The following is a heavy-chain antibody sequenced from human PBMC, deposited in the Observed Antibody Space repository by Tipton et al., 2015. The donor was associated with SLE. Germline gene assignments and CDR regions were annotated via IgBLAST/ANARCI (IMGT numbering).Heavy chain of an antibody. V-gene: IGHV4-38-2*02. Sequence: TLSLTCTVSGFSIINGYYWGWIRQSPGKGLEWIGSFYHSGSIYYNPSLNSRVTISLDTSKNQFSLRLTSVTAADTAVYYCASSPGVTLFRVVTYFDLWGQGILVTVSS. D-gene: IGHD3-3*01. CDR2: FYHSGSI. CDR3: ASSPGVTLFRVVTYFDL. CDR1: GFSIINGYY. J-gene: IGHJ4*02.